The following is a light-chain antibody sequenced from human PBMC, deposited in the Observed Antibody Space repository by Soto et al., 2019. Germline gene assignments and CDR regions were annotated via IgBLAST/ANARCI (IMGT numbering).Light chain of an antibody. V-gene: IGKV3-20*01. J-gene: IGKJ5*01. CDR3: QQYGSPPR. Sequence: IVLTQSPATLSLSPGERATLSCRASQSLSTRYFAWHQKKPGQAPRLLIDGASSRARGIPDRFRGRGSGKDFPFTISKLEAEGFAVYLFQQYGSPPRVGQGKRREIK. CDR2: GAS. CDR1: QSLSTRY.